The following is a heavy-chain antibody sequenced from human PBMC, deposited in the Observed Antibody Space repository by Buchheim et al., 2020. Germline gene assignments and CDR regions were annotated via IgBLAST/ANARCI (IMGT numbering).Heavy chain of an antibody. V-gene: IGHV3-23*01. Sequence: EVQLLESGGGLVQPGGSLRLSCAASGFTFSSYAMRWVRQAPGKGLEWVSSISGSGGSPYHADSVKGRFTISSAHSKNPLFLQMNSLRAEDTAVYYCAKGRPNNWNDDPGGDYWGQGTL. CDR1: GFTFSSYA. J-gene: IGHJ4*02. CDR2: ISGSGGSP. D-gene: IGHD1-20*01. CDR3: AKGRPNNWNDDPGGDY.